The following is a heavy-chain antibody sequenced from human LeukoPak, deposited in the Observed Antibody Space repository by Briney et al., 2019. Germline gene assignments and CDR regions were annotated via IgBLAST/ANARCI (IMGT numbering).Heavy chain of an antibody. V-gene: IGHV1-2*02. J-gene: IGHJ4*02. CDR1: GYTFTGYY. Sequence: ASVKVSCKASGYTFTGYYMHWVRQAPGQGLEWMGWINPNSGGTNYAQKFQGRVTMTRDTSISTAYMELSRLRSDDTAVYYCARDPPNYYDSSGYYADDYWGQGTLVTVSS. CDR3: ARDPPNYYDSSGYYADDY. CDR2: INPNSGGT. D-gene: IGHD3-22*01.